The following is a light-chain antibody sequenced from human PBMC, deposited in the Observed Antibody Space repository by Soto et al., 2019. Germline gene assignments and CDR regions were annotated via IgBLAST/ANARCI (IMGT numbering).Light chain of an antibody. J-gene: IGKJ3*01. V-gene: IGKV1-39*01. Sequence: DRQRDQSGTCVDLGGRGIINITYGASQSISYYLNWYQQKPGRAPNLLMYGASSLQSGVPSRFNGSGHGTEFTLTLPFLQPGDSAPPFCQHPHTTALTFARGTKVDIK. CDR3: QHPHTTALT. CDR2: GAS. CDR1: QSISYY.